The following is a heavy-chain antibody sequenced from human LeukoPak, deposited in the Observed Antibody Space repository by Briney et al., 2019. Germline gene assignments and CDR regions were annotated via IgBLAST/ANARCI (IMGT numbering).Heavy chain of an antibody. D-gene: IGHD3-22*01. CDR1: GHSFTSYG. CDR3: ARDSVNYYDSIGYDY. CDR2: ISAYNGNT. V-gene: IGHV1-18*01. Sequence: ASVKVSCKASGHSFTSYGISWVRQAPGQGLEWMGWISAYNGNTNYAQKLQGRVTMTTDTSTSTAYMELRSLRSDDTAVYYCARDSVNYYDSIGYDYWGQGTLVTVSS. J-gene: IGHJ4*02.